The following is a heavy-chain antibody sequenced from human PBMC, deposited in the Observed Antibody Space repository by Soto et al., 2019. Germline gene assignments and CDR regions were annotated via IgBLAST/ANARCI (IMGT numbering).Heavy chain of an antibody. CDR3: ARVFRGAARQGYYYYYYGMDV. Sequence: GPGPVPTSETLSLTCAVYGGSFSGYYWSWIRQPPGKGLEWIGEINHSGSTNYNPSLKSRVTISVDTSKNQFSLKLSSVTAADTAVYYCARVFRGAARQGYYYYYYGMDVWGQGTTVTVSS. CDR1: GGSFSGYY. D-gene: IGHD6-6*01. V-gene: IGHV4-34*01. CDR2: INHSGST. J-gene: IGHJ6*02.